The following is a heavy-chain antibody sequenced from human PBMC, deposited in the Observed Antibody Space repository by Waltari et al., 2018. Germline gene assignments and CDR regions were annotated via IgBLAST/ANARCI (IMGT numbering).Heavy chain of an antibody. J-gene: IGHJ4*02. Sequence: EVQLLESGGGLVQPGGSLRLSCAASGLTFSSYAMSWVRPAPGKGLEWVSGIRGSGGSTYYADSVKGRFTISRDNSKNTLYLQMNSLRAEDTAVYYCAKDLDVVVPQANYWGQGTLVTVSS. V-gene: IGHV3-23*01. CDR3: AKDLDVVVPQANY. D-gene: IGHD2-2*01. CDR1: GLTFSSYA. CDR2: IRGSGGST.